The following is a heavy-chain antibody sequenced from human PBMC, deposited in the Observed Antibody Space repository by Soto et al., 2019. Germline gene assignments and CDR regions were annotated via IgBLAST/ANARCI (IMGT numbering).Heavy chain of an antibody. CDR2: ISIYNGNT. D-gene: IGHD1-26*01. V-gene: IGHV1-18*04. J-gene: IGHJ3*01. Sequence: ASVKVSCEASGYTFINYGISWVRQAPGQGLEWMGCISIYNGNTKYAQKVQGRVTMTTDTSTNTAYMELRGLRSDDTAVYYCARRLSENSYAFDFWGQGTMVTVSS. CDR3: ARRLSENSYAFDF. CDR1: GYTFINYG.